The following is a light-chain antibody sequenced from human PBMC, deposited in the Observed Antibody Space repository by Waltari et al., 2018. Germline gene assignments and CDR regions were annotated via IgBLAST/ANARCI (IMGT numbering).Light chain of an antibody. Sequence: EIMMTQSPATLSVSPGARATLPCRASRSVGSNLAWYQMKPGQAPRLLIFDTSTRATGIPGRFSGSGSGTDFTLTISSLQSEDFAIYYCQQYNEWFPWTFGQGTKVEVK. CDR2: DTS. CDR3: QQYNEWFPWT. CDR1: RSVGSN. J-gene: IGKJ1*01. V-gene: IGKV3-15*01.